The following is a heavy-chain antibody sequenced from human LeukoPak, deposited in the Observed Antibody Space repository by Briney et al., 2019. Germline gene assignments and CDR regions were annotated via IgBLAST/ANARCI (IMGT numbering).Heavy chain of an antibody. Sequence: ASVKVSCKVSGYTLTELSMHWVRQAPGKGLEWMGGFDPEDGETIYAQKFQGRVTMTEDTSTDTAYMELSSLRSEDTAVYYCATVEQWRNPYYYYGMDVWGQGTTVTVSS. CDR2: FDPEDGET. V-gene: IGHV1-24*01. D-gene: IGHD6-19*01. CDR3: ATVEQWRNPYYYYGMDV. J-gene: IGHJ6*02. CDR1: GYTLTELS.